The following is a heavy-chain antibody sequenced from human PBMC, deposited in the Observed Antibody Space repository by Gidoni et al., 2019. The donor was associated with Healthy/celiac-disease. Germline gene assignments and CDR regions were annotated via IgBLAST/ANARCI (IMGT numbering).Heavy chain of an antibody. D-gene: IGHD2-2*01. CDR1: GLTFSSYA. CDR3: AKSHRYCSSTSCFLYWYFDL. Sequence: EVQLLESGGGLVQPGGSLRLYCAASGLTFSSYAMSWVRQAPGKGLEWVSAISGSGGSTYYADSVKGRFTISRDNSKNTLYLQMNSLRAEDTAVYYCAKSHRYCSSTSCFLYWYFDLWGRGTLVTVSS. J-gene: IGHJ2*01. CDR2: ISGSGGST. V-gene: IGHV3-23*01.